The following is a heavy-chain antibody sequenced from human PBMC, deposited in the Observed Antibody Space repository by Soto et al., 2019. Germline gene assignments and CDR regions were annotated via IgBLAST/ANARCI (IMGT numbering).Heavy chain of an antibody. D-gene: IGHD2-21*02. CDR1: GYTFTRYA. CDR2: INAGNGNT. Sequence: QVQLVQSGAEEKKPGASVKVSCKASGYTFTRYAMHWVRQAPGQGLEWMGWINAGNGNTKYSQKFQGRVTITRDTSASTAYMELSSLRSEDTAVYYCARSIVVVTALDYWGQGTLVTVSS. CDR3: ARSIVVVTALDY. J-gene: IGHJ4*02. V-gene: IGHV1-3*05.